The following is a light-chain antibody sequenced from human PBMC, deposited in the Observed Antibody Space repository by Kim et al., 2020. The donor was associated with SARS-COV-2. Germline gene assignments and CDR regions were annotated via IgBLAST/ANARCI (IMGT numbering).Light chain of an antibody. J-gene: IGKJ3*01. Sequence: ASVGDRVTITCRASQSISSYLNWYQQKPGKAPKLLISAASSLQSGVPSRFSGSGSGTDFTLTISSLQPEDVATYFCQQSYNTPVTFGPGTKVDIK. CDR1: QSISSY. CDR3: QQSYNTPVT. V-gene: IGKV1-39*01. CDR2: AAS.